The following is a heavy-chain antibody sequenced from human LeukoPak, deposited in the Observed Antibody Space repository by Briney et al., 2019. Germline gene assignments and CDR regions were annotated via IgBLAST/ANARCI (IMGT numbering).Heavy chain of an antibody. CDR3: ARRSYSSSWYQRGVNNWFDP. D-gene: IGHD6-13*01. V-gene: IGHV4-34*01. J-gene: IGHJ5*02. CDR2: INHSGST. Sequence: SETLSLTCAVYGGSFSGYYWSWIRQPPGKGLEWIGEINHSGSTNYNPSLKSRVTISVDTSKNQFSLKLSSVTAADTAVYYCARRSYSSSWYQRGVNNWFDPWGQGTLVTVSS. CDR1: GGSFSGYY.